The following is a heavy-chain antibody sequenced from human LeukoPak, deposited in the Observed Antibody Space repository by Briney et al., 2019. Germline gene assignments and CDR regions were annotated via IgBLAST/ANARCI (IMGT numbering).Heavy chain of an antibody. V-gene: IGHV3-30-3*01. CDR2: ISYDGSNK. CDR3: ARGSSYYYDSSGYYYLEFYFDY. CDR1: GFTFSSYA. J-gene: IGHJ4*02. Sequence: GRSLRLSCAASGFTFSSYAMHWVRQAPGKGLEWVAVISYDGSNKYYADSVKGRFTISRDNSKNTLYLQMNSLRAEDTAVYYCARGSSYYYDSSGYYYLEFYFDYWGQGTLVTVSS. D-gene: IGHD3-22*01.